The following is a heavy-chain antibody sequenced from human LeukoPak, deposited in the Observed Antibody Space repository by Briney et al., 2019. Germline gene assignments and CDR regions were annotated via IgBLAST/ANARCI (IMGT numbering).Heavy chain of an antibody. Sequence: GGSLRLSCAASGFTFSDHYMDWVRQAPRKGLEWVGRLRNKANSYTTEYAASVKGRFIISRDDSKNSLYLRMNSLKTEDTAVYYCARVGIVGATGYFDNWGQGTVVTVSS. CDR2: LRNKANSYTT. J-gene: IGHJ4*02. CDR1: GFTFSDHY. V-gene: IGHV3-72*01. D-gene: IGHD1-26*01. CDR3: ARVGIVGATGYFDN.